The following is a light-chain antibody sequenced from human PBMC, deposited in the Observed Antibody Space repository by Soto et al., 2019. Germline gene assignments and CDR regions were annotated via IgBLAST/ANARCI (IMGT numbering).Light chain of an antibody. CDR3: QQYGSSGGIT. V-gene: IGKV3-20*01. Sequence: EIVLTQSPGTLSLSPGERATLSCRASQRISNSYLAWYQQKPGQAPRLLLYDASSRATGIPDRFSGSGSGTDFTLTITRLEPEDSAMYYCQQYGSSGGITFGHGTRLEI. CDR2: DAS. J-gene: IGKJ5*01. CDR1: QRISNSY.